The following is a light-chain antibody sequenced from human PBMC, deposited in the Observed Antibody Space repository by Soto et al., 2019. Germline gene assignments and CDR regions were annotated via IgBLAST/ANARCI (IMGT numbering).Light chain of an antibody. J-gene: IGKJ4*01. V-gene: IGKV1-33*01. CDR1: QDINNY. Sequence: DIQMTQSPSPLSAFVGDRVTITCQASQDINNYINWYQQKLGKAPKLLIYDASNLETGVPSRFSGGGSGAAFSFTISSLQPGDIATYYCQQYDNLPLTFGGGTKVDIK. CDR3: QQYDNLPLT. CDR2: DAS.